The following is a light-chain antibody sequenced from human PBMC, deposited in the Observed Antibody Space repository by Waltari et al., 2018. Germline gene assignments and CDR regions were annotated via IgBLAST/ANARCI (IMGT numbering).Light chain of an antibody. CDR1: QNIGHY. J-gene: IGKJ4*01. Sequence: DIQMTQSPSSLSSSLGDRVTITCRASQNIGHYLNWFQQRPGKAPNHPIFATSGLQSGVPPRFSGSGSGTDFTLTISSLQPEDSATYDCRQSYSAFRTFGGGTKVQIK. V-gene: IGKV1-39*01. CDR3: RQSYSAFRT. CDR2: ATS.